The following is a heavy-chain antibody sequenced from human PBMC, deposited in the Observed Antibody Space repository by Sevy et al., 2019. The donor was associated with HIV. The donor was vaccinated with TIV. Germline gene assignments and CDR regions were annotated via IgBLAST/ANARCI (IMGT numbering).Heavy chain of an antibody. CDR3: ARLTTMPTSDLYGMDV. Sequence: ASVKVSCKASGYTFTDYYIHWVRQAPEQGLEWMAWINPNDGVTNYAQRFQGGVTVTRDTSISTAYMELRRLRSDDTAIYYCARLTTMPTSDLYGMDVWGQGTTVTVSS. V-gene: IGHV1-2*02. D-gene: IGHD1-1*01. CDR1: GYTFTDYY. CDR2: INPNDGVT. J-gene: IGHJ6*02.